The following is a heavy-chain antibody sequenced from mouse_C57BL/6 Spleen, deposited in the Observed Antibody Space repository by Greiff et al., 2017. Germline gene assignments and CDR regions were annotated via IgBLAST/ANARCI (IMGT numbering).Heavy chain of an antibody. CDR2: IWSGGST. D-gene: IGHD1-1*01. CDR3: ARVYGTSWDFDV. J-gene: IGHJ1*03. CDR1: GFSLTSYG. Sequence: VKLEESGPGLVQPSQSLSITCTVSGFSLTSYGVHWVRQSPGKGLEWLGVIWSGGSTDYNAAFISRLSISKDNSKSQVFFKMNSLQADDTAIYYCARVYGTSWDFDVWGTGTTVTVSS. V-gene: IGHV2-2*01.